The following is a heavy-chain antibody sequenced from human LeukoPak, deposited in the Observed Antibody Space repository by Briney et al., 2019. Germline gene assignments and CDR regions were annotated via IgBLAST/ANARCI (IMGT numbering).Heavy chain of an antibody. CDR1: GFTFSNYA. CDR3: ARDRRWLADFDY. D-gene: IGHD6-19*01. V-gene: IGHV3-30-3*01. J-gene: IGHJ4*02. CDR2: ISYDGSNK. Sequence: GGSLRLSCAASGFTFSNYAMHWVRQAPGKGLEWVAVISYDGSNKEYADSVKGRFTISRDNYKNTLYVQMNSLRPEDTAVYCCARDRRWLADFDYWGQGSLVTVSS.